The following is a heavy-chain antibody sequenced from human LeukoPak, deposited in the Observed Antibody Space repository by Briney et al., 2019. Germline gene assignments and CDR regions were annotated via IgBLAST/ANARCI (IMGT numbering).Heavy chain of an antibody. CDR3: ASPSWYYYDSSGYWIDAFDI. J-gene: IGHJ3*02. CDR1: GGSISSSNW. CDR2: IYHSGST. Sequence: SETLSLTCAVSGGSISSSNWGSWVRRPPGKGLEWIGEIYHSGSTNYNPSLKSRVTISVDKCKNKVSLTLSSVTAADTAVYYCASPSWYYYDSSGYWIDAFDIWGQGTMVTVSS. D-gene: IGHD3-22*01. V-gene: IGHV4-4*02.